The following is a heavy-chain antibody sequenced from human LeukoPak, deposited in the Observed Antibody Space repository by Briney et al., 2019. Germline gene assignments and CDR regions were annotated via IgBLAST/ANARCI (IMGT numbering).Heavy chain of an antibody. CDR1: GFTFSSYA. CDR2: ISGSGGST. CDR3: AKFIPDYSSSWHGGYYYYYGMDV. Sequence: GGSLRLSCAASGFTFSSYAMSWVRQAPGKGLEWVSAISGSGGSTYYADSVKGRFTISRDNSKNTLYLQMNSLRAEDTAVYYCAKFIPDYSSSWHGGYYYYYGMDVWGQGTTVTVSS. J-gene: IGHJ6*02. V-gene: IGHV3-23*01. D-gene: IGHD6-13*01.